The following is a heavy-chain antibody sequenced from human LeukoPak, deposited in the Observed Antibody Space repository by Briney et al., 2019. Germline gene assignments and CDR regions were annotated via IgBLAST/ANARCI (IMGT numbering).Heavy chain of an antibody. CDR1: GGSISRSSYY. D-gene: IGHD5-12*01. CDR2: MYFNGST. CDR3: ARGYVLDY. Sequence: SETLSLTCTVSGGSISRSSYYWGWIRQPPGKGLEWIGSMYFNGSTFYNPSLRSRLTISVGTSKNQFSLKLSSVTAADTAMYYCARGYVLDYWGQGTLVTVSS. V-gene: IGHV4-39*07. J-gene: IGHJ4*02.